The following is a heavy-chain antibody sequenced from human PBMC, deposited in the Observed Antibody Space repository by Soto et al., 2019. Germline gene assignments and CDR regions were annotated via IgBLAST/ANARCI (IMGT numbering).Heavy chain of an antibody. J-gene: IGHJ1*01. D-gene: IGHD3-22*01. CDR3: TTDGYYYDSSGYYYPAEYLQH. CDR2: IKSKTDGGTT. Sequence: GGSLRLSCAASGFTFSNAWMNWVRQAPGKGLEWVGRIKSKTDGGTTDYAAPVKGRFTISRDDSKNTLYLQMNSLKTEDTAVYYCTTDGYYYDSSGYYYPAEYLQHWGQGTLVTVSS. CDR1: GFTFSNAW. V-gene: IGHV3-15*07.